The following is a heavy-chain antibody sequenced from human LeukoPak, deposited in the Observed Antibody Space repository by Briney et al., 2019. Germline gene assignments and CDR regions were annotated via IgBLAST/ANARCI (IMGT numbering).Heavy chain of an antibody. V-gene: IGHV4-30-2*01. D-gene: IGHD3-3*01. J-gene: IGHJ3*02. Sequence: PSETLSLTCTVSGGSISSGGYYWSWIRQPPGKGLEWIGYIYHSGSTYYNPSLKSRVTISVDRSKNQFSLKLSSVTAADTAVYYCAGVITIFSWRAFDIWGQGTMVTVSS. CDR2: IYHSGST. CDR3: AGVITIFSWRAFDI. CDR1: GGSISSGGYY.